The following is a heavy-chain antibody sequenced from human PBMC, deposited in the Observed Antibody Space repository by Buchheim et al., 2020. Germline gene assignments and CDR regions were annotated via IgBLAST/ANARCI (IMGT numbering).Heavy chain of an antibody. J-gene: IGHJ4*02. CDR1: EFAFNTHA. CDR2: IWYDGSEK. V-gene: IGHV3-33*01. Sequence: QVQLVESGGGVVQPGESLRLSCAASEFAFNTHAMHWVRQAPGKGLEWVAFIWYDGSEKHYIDSVKGRFSISRDNSKNTLYLEMNSLRGEDTAVYYCARDPPNSGWALDYWGQGTL. D-gene: IGHD6-19*01. CDR3: ARDPPNSGWALDY.